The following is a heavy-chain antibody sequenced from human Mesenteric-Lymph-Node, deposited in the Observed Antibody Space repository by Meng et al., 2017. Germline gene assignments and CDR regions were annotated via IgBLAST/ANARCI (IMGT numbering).Heavy chain of an antibody. Sequence: GESLKISCAASGFTFSSYAMHWVRQAPGKGLEWVAVISYDGSNKYYADSVKGRFTISRDNSKNSLYLQMNSLRAEDTALYYCARDLYPYGMDVWGQGTTVTVSS. V-gene: IGHV3-30*04. D-gene: IGHD3-16*01. J-gene: IGHJ6*02. CDR3: ARDLYPYGMDV. CDR1: GFTFSSYA. CDR2: ISYDGSNK.